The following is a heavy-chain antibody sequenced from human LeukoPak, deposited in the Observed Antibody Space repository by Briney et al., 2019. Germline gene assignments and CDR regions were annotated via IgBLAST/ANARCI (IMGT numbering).Heavy chain of an antibody. CDR2: ISGSGDST. V-gene: IGHV3-23*01. J-gene: IGHJ4*02. CDR1: GFTFSSYA. Sequence: GGSLRLSCAASGFTFSSYAMSWVRQAPGKGLEWVSAISGSGDSTFYADSVKGRFTISSDKSKNTLYLQMNSLRAEDTAVYYCAKGVGRDRSGKNPDYWGRGTLVTVSS. D-gene: IGHD3-10*01. CDR3: AKGVGRDRSGKNPDY.